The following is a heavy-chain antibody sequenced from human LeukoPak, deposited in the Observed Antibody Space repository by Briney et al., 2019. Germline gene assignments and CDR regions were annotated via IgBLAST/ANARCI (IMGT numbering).Heavy chain of an antibody. V-gene: IGHV1-18*01. CDR3: ARTPFAYGSGSYHDY. Sequence: ASVKVSCKASGYTFTSFAISWVRQAPGQGLEWMGWISTYNANTNYAQKLQGRVTMTTDTSTSTAYMELRSLRSDDTAVYYCARTPFAYGSGSYHDYWGQGTLVTVSS. D-gene: IGHD3-10*01. CDR2: ISTYNANT. J-gene: IGHJ4*02. CDR1: GYTFTSFA.